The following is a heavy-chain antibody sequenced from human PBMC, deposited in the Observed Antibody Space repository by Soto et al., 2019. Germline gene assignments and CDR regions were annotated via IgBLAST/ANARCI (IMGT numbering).Heavy chain of an antibody. V-gene: IGHV4-34*01. Sequence: PSETLSLTCAVYGGSFSGYYWSWIRQPPGKGLEWIGEINHSGSTNHNPSLKSRVTISVDTSKNQFSLKLSSVTAADTAVYYCAREACGDYACYYYYGMDVWGQGTTVT. CDR1: GGSFSGYY. CDR2: INHSGST. J-gene: IGHJ6*02. CDR3: AREACGDYACYYYYGMDV. D-gene: IGHD4-17*01.